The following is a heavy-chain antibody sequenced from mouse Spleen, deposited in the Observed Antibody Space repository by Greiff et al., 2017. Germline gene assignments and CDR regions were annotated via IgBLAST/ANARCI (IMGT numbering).Heavy chain of an antibody. J-gene: IGHJ4*01. CDR3: ARYYSQGAMDY. D-gene: IGHD2-12*01. V-gene: IGHV7-3*01. CDR2: IRNKANGYTT. Sequence: DVQLVESGGGLVQPGGSLSLSCAASGFTFTDYYMSWVRQPPGKALEWLGFIRNKANGYTTEYSASVKGRFTISRDNSQSILYLQMNALRAEDSATYYCARYYSQGAMDYWGQGTSVTVSS. CDR1: GFTFTDYY.